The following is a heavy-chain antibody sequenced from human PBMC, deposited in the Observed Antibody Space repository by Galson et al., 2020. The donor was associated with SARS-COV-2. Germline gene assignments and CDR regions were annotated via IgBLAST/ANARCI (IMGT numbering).Heavy chain of an antibody. V-gene: IGHV3-30*01. J-gene: IGHJ4*02. CDR2: ISDDGDNH. CDR3: AREQEEEPSYGLENSGYPFDY. CDR1: GFTFSHYP. D-gene: IGHD3-22*01. Sequence: TGGSLRLSCAASGFTFSHYPMHWVRQAPGKGLEWVAMISDDGDNHYYSDSVKGRFTISRDNSKNALYLQLNSLRAEDTAVYYCAREQEEEPSYGLENSGYPFDYWGQGTLVTVSS.